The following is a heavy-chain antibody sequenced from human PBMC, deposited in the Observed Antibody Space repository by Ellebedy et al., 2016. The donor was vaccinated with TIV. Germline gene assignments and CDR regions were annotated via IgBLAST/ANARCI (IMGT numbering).Heavy chain of an antibody. Sequence: GGSLRLSXVGSGFTFSDYYMSWIRQAPGKGLEWVAYISNIGSSVQYADSVKGRFTVSRDNAKNSLYLQMNSLRADDTAVYYCATTRGLGPAGFFDRWGQGALATVSS. D-gene: IGHD3-16*01. J-gene: IGHJ4*02. CDR2: ISNIGSSV. CDR3: ATTRGLGPAGFFDR. CDR1: GFTFSDYY. V-gene: IGHV3-11*01.